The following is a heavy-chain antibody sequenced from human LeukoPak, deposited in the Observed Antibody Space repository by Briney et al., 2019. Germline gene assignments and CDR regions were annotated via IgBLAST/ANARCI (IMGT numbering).Heavy chain of an antibody. V-gene: IGHV3-20*04. D-gene: IGHD1-1*01. CDR1: GFTFDDYG. Sequence: GGSLRLSCEASGFTFDDYGMSWVRHPPGKGLEWVSGINGNGGSTDYADSVKGRFTISRDNSKNTLYLQMNSLRAEDTAVYYCARGTVQLEHSDAFDIWGQGTMVTVSS. CDR2: INGNGGST. CDR3: ARGTVQLEHSDAFDI. J-gene: IGHJ3*02.